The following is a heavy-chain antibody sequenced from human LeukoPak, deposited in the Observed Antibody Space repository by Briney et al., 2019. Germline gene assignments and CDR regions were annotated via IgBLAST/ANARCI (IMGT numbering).Heavy chain of an antibody. CDR3: ATAPILRGDAGEQYKYGMDV. Sequence: SETLSLTCAVSVGSISSGNWWSWVRQSPGKGLEWIGEVYHNGTPNYNPSLKSRVTISADTFKNHFSLKLTSVTAADTAVYYCATAPILRGDAGEQYKYGMDVWGQGTTVIVSS. V-gene: IGHV4-4*02. CDR2: VYHNGTP. CDR1: VGSISSGNW. D-gene: IGHD1-1*01. J-gene: IGHJ6*02.